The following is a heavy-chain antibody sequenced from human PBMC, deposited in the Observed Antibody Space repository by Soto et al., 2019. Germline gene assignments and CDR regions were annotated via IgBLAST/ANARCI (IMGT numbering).Heavy chain of an antibody. J-gene: IGHJ5*02. CDR2: IYHSGST. CDR3: ARETYYDSSGYYYKAHWFDP. D-gene: IGHD3-22*01. V-gene: IGHV4-38-2*02. Sequence: PSETLSLTCAVSGYSISSGYYWGWIRQPPGKGLEWIGSIYHSGSTYYNPSLKSRVTISVDTSKNQFSLKLSSVTAADTAVYYCARETYYDSSGYYYKAHWFDPWGQGTLVTVS. CDR1: GYSISSGYY.